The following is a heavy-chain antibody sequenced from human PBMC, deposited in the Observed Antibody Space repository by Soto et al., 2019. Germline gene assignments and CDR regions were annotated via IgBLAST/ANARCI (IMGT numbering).Heavy chain of an antibody. D-gene: IGHD3-22*01. V-gene: IGHV1-69*13. CDR2: IIPIFGTA. Sequence: SVKVSCKASGGTFSSYAISWVRQAPGQGLEWMGGIIPIFGTANYAQKFQGRVTITADESTSTAYMELSSLRSEDTAVYYCAKKTYYYDSSGYYLYYFDYWGQGTLVTVPQ. CDR3: AKKTYYYDSSGYYLYYFDY. J-gene: IGHJ4*02. CDR1: GGTFSSYA.